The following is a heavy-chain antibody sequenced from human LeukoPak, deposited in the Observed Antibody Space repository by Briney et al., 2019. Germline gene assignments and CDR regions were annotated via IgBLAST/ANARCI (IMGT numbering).Heavy chain of an antibody. Sequence: GRSLRLSCAASGFTFSSYAMHWVRQAPGKGLEWVAVISYDGSNKYYADSVKGRFTISRDNSKNTLCLQMNSLRAEDTAVYYCARVRGDILTGYLNYYYGMDVWGKGTTVTVSS. D-gene: IGHD3-9*01. CDR2: ISYDGSNK. J-gene: IGHJ6*04. CDR1: GFTFSSYA. CDR3: ARVRGDILTGYLNYYYGMDV. V-gene: IGHV3-30*04.